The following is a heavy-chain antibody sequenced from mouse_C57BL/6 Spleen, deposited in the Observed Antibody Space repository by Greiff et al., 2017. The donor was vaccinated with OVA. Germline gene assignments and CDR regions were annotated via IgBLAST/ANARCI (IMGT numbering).Heavy chain of an antibody. CDR2: ISDGGSYT. J-gene: IGHJ3*01. CDR3: AREGIYYGNYESWFAY. V-gene: IGHV5-4*01. CDR1: GFTFSSYA. Sequence: EVKLVESGGGLVKPGGSLKLSCAASGFTFSSYAMSWVRQTPEKRLEWVATISDGGSYTYYPDNVKGRFTISRDNAKNNLYLQMSQLKSEDTAMYYCAREGIYYGNYESWFAYWGQGTLVTVSA. D-gene: IGHD2-1*01.